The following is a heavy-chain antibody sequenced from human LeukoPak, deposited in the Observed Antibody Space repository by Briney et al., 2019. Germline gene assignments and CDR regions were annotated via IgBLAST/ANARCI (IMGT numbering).Heavy chain of an antibody. V-gene: IGHV3-23*01. D-gene: IGHD5-18*01. CDR1: GFTFSSYA. J-gene: IGHJ6*02. Sequence: GGSLRLSCAASGFTFSSYAMSWVRQAPGKGLEWVSAIIGSGGNAYYADSVKGRFTVSRDNSKNTLYLQMNSLRDEDTAVYYCAKTSDSYTYYYGMDVWGQGTTVTVSS. CDR2: IIGSGGNA. CDR3: AKTSDSYTYYYGMDV.